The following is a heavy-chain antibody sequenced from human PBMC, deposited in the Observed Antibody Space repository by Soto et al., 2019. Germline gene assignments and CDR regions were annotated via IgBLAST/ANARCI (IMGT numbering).Heavy chain of an antibody. J-gene: IGHJ4*02. CDR3: ASHKGGYFGWYLGYYFDY. Sequence: SETLSLTCTVSGGSISSSSYYWGWIRQPPGKGLEWIGSIYYSGSTYYNPSLKSRVTISVDTSKNQFSLKLSSVTAADTAVYYCASHKGGYFGWYLGYYFDYWGQGTLVTVSS. CDR1: GGSISSSSYY. D-gene: IGHD3-9*01. CDR2: IYYSGST. V-gene: IGHV4-39*01.